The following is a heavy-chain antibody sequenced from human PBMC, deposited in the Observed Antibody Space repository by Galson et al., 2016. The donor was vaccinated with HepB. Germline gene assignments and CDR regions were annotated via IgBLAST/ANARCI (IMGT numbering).Heavy chain of an antibody. CDR3: AKEMRWLKLGIDY. J-gene: IGHJ4*02. V-gene: IGHV3-23*01. CDR1: GFTFTDHA. D-gene: IGHD5-24*01. CDR2: VSGNGGTI. Sequence: SLRLSCAASGFTFTDHAMSWVRLVPGKGLEWVAVVSGNGGTIYYSDSVKGRSTISRDNSKNTLYLQMNSLRAEDTATYYSAKEMRWLKLGIDYWGQGTRGTVSS.